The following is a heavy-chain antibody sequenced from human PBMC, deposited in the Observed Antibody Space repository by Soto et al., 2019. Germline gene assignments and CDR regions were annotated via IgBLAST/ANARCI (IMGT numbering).Heavy chain of an antibody. J-gene: IGHJ4*02. D-gene: IGHD1-26*01. CDR2: IDPSGGVT. CDR3: AKGGYLTPIVGATNFDY. Sequence: ASVKVSCKVSGYTFTKFHIHWVRQAPGQGLEWMGMIDPSGGVTRDAQRFQGRITMTSDTSTSSVYMELRGLTSEDTAVYYCAKGGYLTPIVGATNFDYWGQGTLVTVSS. V-gene: IGHV1-46*01. CDR1: GYTFTKFH.